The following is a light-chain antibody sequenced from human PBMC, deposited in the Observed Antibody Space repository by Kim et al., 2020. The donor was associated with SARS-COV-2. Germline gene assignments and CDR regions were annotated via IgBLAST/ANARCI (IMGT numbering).Light chain of an antibody. Sequence: GHSVAISCTGTSSDIGTYNYVSWYQQHPGKAPKLLIYEVSKRPSGVPDRFSGSKSGNTASLTVSGLQADDEANYYCSSYAGTNNLLFGGGTQLTVL. CDR2: EVS. J-gene: IGLJ2*01. CDR1: SSDIGTYNY. V-gene: IGLV2-8*01. CDR3: SSYAGTNNLL.